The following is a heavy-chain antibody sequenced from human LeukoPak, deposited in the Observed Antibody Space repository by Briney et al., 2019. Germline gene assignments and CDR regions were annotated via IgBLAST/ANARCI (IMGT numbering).Heavy chain of an antibody. CDR2: IYYSGST. J-gene: IGHJ4*02. D-gene: IGHD6-19*01. CDR1: GDSISNYY. Sequence: SETLSLTCTVSGDSISNYYWTWIRQPAGKGLEWIGSIYYSGSTYYNPSLKSRVTISVDTSKNQFSLKLSSVTAADTAVYYCARLYSSGWRNWGQGTLVTVSS. V-gene: IGHV4-59*05. CDR3: ARLYSSGWRN.